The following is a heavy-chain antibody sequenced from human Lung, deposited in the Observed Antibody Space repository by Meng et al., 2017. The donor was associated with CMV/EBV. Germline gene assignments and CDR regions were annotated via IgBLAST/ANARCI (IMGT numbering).Heavy chain of an antibody. CDR2: ISYSGANL. Sequence: SLKISXAASGFTFADYAMHWVRQGPGKGPEWVSGISYSGANLGYADSVRGRFTIFRDNAKNSLYLQMNSLRSEDTALYYCAKDRYSSSPWDYCDYWGQGTLVTISS. D-gene: IGHD2-15*01. CDR1: GFTFADYA. CDR3: AKDRYSSSPWDYCDY. J-gene: IGHJ4*02. V-gene: IGHV3-9*01.